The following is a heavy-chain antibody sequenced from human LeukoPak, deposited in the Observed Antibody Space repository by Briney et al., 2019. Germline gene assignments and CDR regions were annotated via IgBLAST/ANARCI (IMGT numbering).Heavy chain of an antibody. CDR3: ARDSADYGDYDY. CDR2: INPSGGST. V-gene: IGHV1-46*01. CDR1: GYTFTSYF. J-gene: IGHJ4*02. D-gene: IGHD4-17*01. Sequence: VASVKVSCKASGYTFTSYFMHSVRQAPGRGLDCMGIINPSGGSTSYAQKCQGRVTMTRDTSTSTVYMELSSVRSEDTSVYYCARDSADYGDYDYWGQGTLVTVSS.